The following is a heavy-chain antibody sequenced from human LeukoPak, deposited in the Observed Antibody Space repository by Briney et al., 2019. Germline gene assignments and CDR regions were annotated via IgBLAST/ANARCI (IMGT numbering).Heavy chain of an antibody. Sequence: PGGSLRLSCAASGFTFSSYGMHWVRQAPGKGLEWVAFIRYDGSNKYYADSVKGRFTIPRDNSKNTLYLQMNSLRAEDTAVYYCAKGNVLRFLEWFIWGQGTLVTVSS. CDR3: AKGNVLRFLEWFI. CDR1: GFTFSSYG. V-gene: IGHV3-30*02. CDR2: IRYDGSNK. D-gene: IGHD3-3*01. J-gene: IGHJ4*02.